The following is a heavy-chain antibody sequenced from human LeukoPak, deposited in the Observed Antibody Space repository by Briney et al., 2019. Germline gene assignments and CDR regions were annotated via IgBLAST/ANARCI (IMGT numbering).Heavy chain of an antibody. V-gene: IGHV4-59*01. D-gene: IGHD3-3*01. CDR1: GGSISSYY. Sequence: PSETLSLTCTVFGGSISSYYWSWIRQPPGKGLEWIGYIYYSGSTNYNPSLKSRVTISVDTSKNQFSLKLSSVTAADTAVYYCARVGDFWSGYLPYFDYWGQGTLVTVSS. J-gene: IGHJ4*02. CDR3: ARVGDFWSGYLPYFDY. CDR2: IYYSGST.